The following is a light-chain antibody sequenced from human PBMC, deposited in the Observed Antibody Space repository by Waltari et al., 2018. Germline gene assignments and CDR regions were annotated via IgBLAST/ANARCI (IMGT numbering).Light chain of an antibody. J-gene: IGKJ3*01. CDR3: QQYGGSPPFT. CDR1: QSVSSSY. CDR2: GVS. V-gene: IGKV3-20*01. Sequence: EIVLTQFPGPLSLSPGDRATLSCRASQSVSSSYLAWYQQKPGQAPRLLMYGVSYRAAGIPDRFSGSGSGTDFTLTISRLEPEDFAVYYCQQYGGSPPFTFGPGTKVDI.